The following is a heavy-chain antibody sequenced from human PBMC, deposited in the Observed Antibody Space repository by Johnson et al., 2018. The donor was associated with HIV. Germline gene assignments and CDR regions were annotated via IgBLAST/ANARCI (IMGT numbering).Heavy chain of an antibody. D-gene: IGHD3-22*01. CDR3: AKGHSSGYPKDAFDI. V-gene: IGHV3-30*02. J-gene: IGHJ3*02. Sequence: QVQLVESGGGVVQPWGSLRLSCAASGFTFSSYGMHWVRQAPGKGLEWVAFIRYDGDITYYVDSVKGRFTISRDNSKNTLYLQMNSLRTEDTAMYYCAKGHSSGYPKDAFDIWGRGTIVTVSS. CDR2: IRYDGDIT. CDR1: GFTFSSYG.